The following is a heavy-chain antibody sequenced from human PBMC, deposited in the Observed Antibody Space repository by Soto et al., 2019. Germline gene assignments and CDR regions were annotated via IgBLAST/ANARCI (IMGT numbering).Heavy chain of an antibody. Sequence: ASVKVSCKASGYTFTSYGISWVRQAPGQGLEWMGWISAYNGNTNYAQKLQGRVTMTTDTSTSTAYMELRSLRTDDTAVYYYARASDSSYRLDPRGQGTLGTASS. J-gene: IGHJ5*01. CDR3: ARASDSSYRLDP. V-gene: IGHV1-18*01. CDR1: GYTFTSYG. CDR2: ISAYNGNT. D-gene: IGHD5-18*01.